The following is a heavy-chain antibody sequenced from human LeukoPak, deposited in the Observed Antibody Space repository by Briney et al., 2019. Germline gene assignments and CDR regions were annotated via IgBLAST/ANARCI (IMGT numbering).Heavy chain of an antibody. D-gene: IGHD3-3*01. V-gene: IGHV4-59*01. CDR1: GGSISSYY. CDR2: IYYSGST. Sequence: SETLSLTCTVSGGSISSYYWSWIRQPPGKGLEWIGYIYYSGSTNYNPSLKSRVTISVDTSKNQFSLKLSSVTAADTAVYYCARDLGVDDFWSGYYRPYYYYYGMDVWGQGTTVTVSS. CDR3: ARDLGVDDFWSGYYRPYYYYYGMDV. J-gene: IGHJ6*02.